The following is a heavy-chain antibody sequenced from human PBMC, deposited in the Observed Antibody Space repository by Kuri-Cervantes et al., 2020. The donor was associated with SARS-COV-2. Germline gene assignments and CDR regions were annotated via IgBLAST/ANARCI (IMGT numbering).Heavy chain of an antibody. CDR3: TRRSVTRDY. V-gene: IGHV1-8*01. Sequence: ASVKVSCKASGYTFTNYDINWVRQATGQGLEWMGWMNPNTGVTGYTQKFQDRITMNRDNSVSTAYMELSSLTFADKATYYCTRRSVTRDYWGQGTLVTVSS. CDR1: GYTFTNYD. J-gene: IGHJ4*02. D-gene: IGHD2-21*02. CDR2: MNPNTGVT.